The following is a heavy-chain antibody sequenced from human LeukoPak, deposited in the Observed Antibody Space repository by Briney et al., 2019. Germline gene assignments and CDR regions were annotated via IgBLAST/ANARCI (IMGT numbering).Heavy chain of an antibody. V-gene: IGHV3-11*01. CDR1: GFTFSDYY. Sequence: GGSLRLSCAASGFTFSDYYMSWIRQAPGKGLEWVSYISSSGSTIYYADSVKGRFTISRDNAKNSPYLQMNSLRAEDTAVYYCARDRDPYCSSTSCYTPDYWGQGTLVTVSS. CDR2: ISSSGSTI. D-gene: IGHD2-2*02. CDR3: ARDRDPYCSSTSCYTPDY. J-gene: IGHJ4*02.